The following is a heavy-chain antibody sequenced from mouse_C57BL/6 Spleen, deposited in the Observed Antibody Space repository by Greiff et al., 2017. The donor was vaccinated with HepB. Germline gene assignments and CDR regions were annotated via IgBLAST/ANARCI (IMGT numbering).Heavy chain of an antibody. J-gene: IGHJ1*03. D-gene: IGHD2-5*01. V-gene: IGHV5-17*01. Sequence: EVQLQESGGGLVKPGGSLKLSCAASGFTFSDYGMHWVRQAPEKGLEWVAYISSGSSTIYYADTVKGRFTISRDNAKNTLFLQMTSLRSEDTAMYYCARRRVTWYFDVWGTGTTVTVSS. CDR3: ARRRVTWYFDV. CDR2: ISSGSSTI. CDR1: GFTFSDYG.